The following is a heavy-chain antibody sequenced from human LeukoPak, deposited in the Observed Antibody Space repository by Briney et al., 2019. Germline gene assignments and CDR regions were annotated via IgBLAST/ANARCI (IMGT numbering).Heavy chain of an antibody. D-gene: IGHD3-3*01. CDR3: ARGQEWYAYYFDY. CDR1: GGSISSYY. Sequence: SETLSLTCTVSGGSISSYYWSWIRQPPGKGLEWIGYIYSSGSTNYNPSLKSRVTISVDTSKNQFSLKLSSVTAADTAVYYCARGQEWYAYYFDYWGQGTLVTVSS. J-gene: IGHJ4*02. V-gene: IGHV4-59*12. CDR2: IYSSGST.